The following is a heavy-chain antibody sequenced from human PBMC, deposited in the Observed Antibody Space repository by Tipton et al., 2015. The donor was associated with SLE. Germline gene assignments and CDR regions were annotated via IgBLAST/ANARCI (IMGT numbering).Heavy chain of an antibody. V-gene: IGHV4-4*09. D-gene: IGHD1-7*01. CDR3: ARALIEVTGTPWFDA. J-gene: IGHJ5*02. CDR1: GGSMDFCQ. CDR2: IEKSGNS. Sequence: TLSLTCIVSGGSMDFCQWSWIRQAPGKGLEWVGYIEKSGNSNSNHSLKSRVSMLVDTSKNQFSLRLTSVTAADTAVYYCARALIEVTGTPWFDAWGQGTLVAVSS.